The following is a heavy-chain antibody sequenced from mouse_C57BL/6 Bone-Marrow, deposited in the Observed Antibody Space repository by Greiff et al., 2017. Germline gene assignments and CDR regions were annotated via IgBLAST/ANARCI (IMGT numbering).Heavy chain of an antibody. CDR3: ARRGYYGHFDY. V-gene: IGHV5-6*01. D-gene: IGHD1-1*01. CDR1: GFTFSSYG. CDR2: ISSGGSYT. Sequence: EVQLQQSGGDLVKPGGSLKLSCAASGFTFSSYGMSWVRQTPDKRLEWVATISSGGSYTYYPDSVKGRFTIARDNAKNPLYLQMSSLKSEDTAMYYCARRGYYGHFDYWGQGTTLTVSS. J-gene: IGHJ2*01.